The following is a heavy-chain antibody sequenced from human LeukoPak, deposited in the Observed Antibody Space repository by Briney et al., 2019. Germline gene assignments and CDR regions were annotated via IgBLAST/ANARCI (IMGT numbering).Heavy chain of an antibody. D-gene: IGHD3-3*01. V-gene: IGHV4-30-4*08. CDR2: IYYSGST. J-gene: IGHJ4*02. CDR3: ARQDNFPYDFWSGYAILFDY. CDR1: GGSISSGDYY. Sequence: SETLSLTCTVSGGSISSGDYYWSWIRQPPGKGLEWIGYIYYSGSTYYNPSLKSRFTISVDTSKNQFSLKLSSVTAADTAVYYCARQDNFPYDFWSGYAILFDYWGQGTLVTVSS.